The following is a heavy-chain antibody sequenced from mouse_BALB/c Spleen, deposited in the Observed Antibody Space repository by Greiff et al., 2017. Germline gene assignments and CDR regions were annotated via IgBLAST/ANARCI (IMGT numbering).Heavy chain of an antibody. CDR3: NAVDTMIV. CDR1: GFNIKDYY. D-gene: IGHD2-4*01. Sequence: SGAELVRSGASVKLSCTASGFNIKDYYMHWVKQRPEQGLEWIGWIDPENGDTEYAPKFQGKATMTADTSSNTAYLQLSSLTSEDTAVYYCNAVDTMIVWGQGTLVTVSA. V-gene: IGHV14-4*02. J-gene: IGHJ3*01. CDR2: IDPENGDT.